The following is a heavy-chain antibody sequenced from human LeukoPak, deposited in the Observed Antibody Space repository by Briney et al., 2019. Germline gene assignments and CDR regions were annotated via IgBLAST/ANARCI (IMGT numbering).Heavy chain of an antibody. J-gene: IGHJ4*02. CDR2: IYYSGST. Sequence: SETLSLTCTVSGGSISSSSYYWGWIRQPPGKGLEWIGSIYYSGSTYYNPSLKSRVTISVDTSKNQFSLKLSSVTAADTAVNYCARWGYCSSTSCYKVFDYWGQGTLVTVSS. D-gene: IGHD2-2*02. CDR1: GGSISSSSYY. V-gene: IGHV4-39*01. CDR3: ARWGYCSSTSCYKVFDY.